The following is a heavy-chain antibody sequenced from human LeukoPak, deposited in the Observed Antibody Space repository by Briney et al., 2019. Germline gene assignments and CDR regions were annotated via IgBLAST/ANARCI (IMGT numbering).Heavy chain of an antibody. D-gene: IGHD3-3*01. J-gene: IGHJ4*02. CDR2: IKHDGSEK. CDR3: ARAPREWLLGYHFEY. Sequence: GGSLRLSCAVSGFTFSSYWMSWVRQAPGKGLEWVANIKHDGSEKYYVDSVKGRFAISRDNGKNSLYLQMNSLRVEDMAVYYCARAPREWLLGYHFEYWGQGTLVTVSS. V-gene: IGHV3-7*01. CDR1: GFTFSSYW.